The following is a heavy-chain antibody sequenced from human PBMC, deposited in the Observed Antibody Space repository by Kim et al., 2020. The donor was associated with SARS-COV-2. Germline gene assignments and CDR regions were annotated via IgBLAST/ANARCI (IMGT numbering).Heavy chain of an antibody. CDR2: INHSGST. Sequence: SETLSLTCAVYGGSFSGYYWSWIRQPPGKGLEWIGEINHSGSTNYNPSLKSRVTISVDTYKNQFSLQLSSVTAADTAVYYCARISSSWYKHFDYWGQGT. V-gene: IGHV4-34*01. J-gene: IGHJ4*02. CDR1: GGSFSGYY. CDR3: ARISSSWYKHFDY. D-gene: IGHD6-13*01.